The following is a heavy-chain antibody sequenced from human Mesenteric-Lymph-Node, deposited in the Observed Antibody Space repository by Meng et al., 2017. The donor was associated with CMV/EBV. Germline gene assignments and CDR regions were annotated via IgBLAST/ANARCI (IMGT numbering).Heavy chain of an antibody. CDR3: TRHLSEQFGYYYGLDV. Sequence: GESLKISCAASGFTFSGSAVHWVRQASGKGLEWVVRLRSEGENYAPEYAESVKDRFTISRDDSENTAYLLMNSLKTEDTAVYYCTRHLSEQFGYYYGLDVWGQGTTVTVSS. D-gene: IGHD6-6*01. V-gene: IGHV3-73*01. CDR1: GFTFSGSA. CDR2: LRSEGENYAP. J-gene: IGHJ6*02.